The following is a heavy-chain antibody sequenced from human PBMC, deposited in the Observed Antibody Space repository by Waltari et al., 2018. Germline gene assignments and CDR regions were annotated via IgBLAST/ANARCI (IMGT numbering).Heavy chain of an antibody. J-gene: IGHJ4*02. CDR3: ARDRAVAATFDY. CDR1: GSTFSRYA. D-gene: IGHD6-19*01. V-gene: IGHV3-30*01. Sequence: QVQLVESGGGVVQPGRSLSLSCAASGSTFSRYAMHWVRQAPGKGLEWVAVISYDGSNKYYADSVKGRFTISRDNSKNTLYLQMNSLRAEDTAVYYCARDRAVAATFDYWGQGTLVTVSS. CDR2: ISYDGSNK.